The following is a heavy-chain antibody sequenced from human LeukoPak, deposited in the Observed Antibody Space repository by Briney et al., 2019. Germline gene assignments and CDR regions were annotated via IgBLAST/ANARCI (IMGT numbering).Heavy chain of an antibody. Sequence: SVKVSCKASGGTFSSYAISWVRQAPGQGLEWMGGIIPIFGTANYAQKFQGRVTITADKSTSTAYMELSSLRSDDTAAYYCARAEWLLLPYDYWGQGTLVTVSS. CDR1: GGTFSSYA. J-gene: IGHJ4*02. V-gene: IGHV1-69*06. CDR2: IIPIFGTA. CDR3: ARAEWLLLPYDY. D-gene: IGHD3-22*01.